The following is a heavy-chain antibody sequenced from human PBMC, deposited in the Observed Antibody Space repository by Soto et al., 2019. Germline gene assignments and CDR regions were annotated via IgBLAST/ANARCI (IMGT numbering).Heavy chain of an antibody. Sequence: GGSLRLSCAASGFTFSSYAMSWVRQAPGKGLEWVSAISGSGGSTYYADSVKGRFTISRDNSKNTLYLQMNSLRAEDTAVYYCAKDLTVATIFNADAFDIWGQGTMVTVSS. V-gene: IGHV3-23*01. CDR2: ISGSGGST. D-gene: IGHD5-12*01. J-gene: IGHJ3*02. CDR1: GFTFSSYA. CDR3: AKDLTVATIFNADAFDI.